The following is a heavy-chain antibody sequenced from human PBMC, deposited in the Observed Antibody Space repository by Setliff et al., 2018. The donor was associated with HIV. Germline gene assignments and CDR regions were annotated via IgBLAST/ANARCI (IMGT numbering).Heavy chain of an antibody. Sequence: GASVKVSCKASGGTFSNFGFSWVRQAPGQGLEWLGGISPILGTTNYAPEFQDRVTITADESTSIVYLEMGNLRSEDTAVYLCARATDPTSYDYVWGSYRYTLGHWGQGTLVTVSS. V-gene: IGHV1-69*13. CDR2: ISPILGTT. D-gene: IGHD3-16*02. CDR1: GGTFSNFG. J-gene: IGHJ4*02. CDR3: ARATDPTSYDYVWGSYRYTLGH.